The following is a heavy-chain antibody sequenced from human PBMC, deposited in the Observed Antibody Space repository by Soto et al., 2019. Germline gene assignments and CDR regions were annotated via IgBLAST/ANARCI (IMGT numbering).Heavy chain of an antibody. CDR2: ISRTGGAA. J-gene: IGHJ4*02. V-gene: IGHV3-23*01. Sequence: EVQLLESGGGLVQPGGSLRLSCAASGFTFSNFAMFWVRQAPGKGLEWVSSISRTGGAAHYADSVNGRFTISRDNSKNTLFLQMDRLRAEDTAVYYCAKAYDYIWGSYSRELDYWGQGTLVTVSS. D-gene: IGHD3-16*01. CDR1: GFTFSNFA. CDR3: AKAYDYIWGSYSRELDY.